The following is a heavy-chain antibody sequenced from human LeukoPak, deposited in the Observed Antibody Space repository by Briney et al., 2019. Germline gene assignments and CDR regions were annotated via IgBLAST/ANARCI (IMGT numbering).Heavy chain of an antibody. Sequence: ASVKVSCKASGYTFTGYYMHWVRQAPGQGLEWMGRINPNSGGTNYAQKFQGRVTMTRDTSISTAYMELSRLKSDDTAVYYCARALRSGWYGEYYWGQGTLVTVSS. J-gene: IGHJ4*02. CDR3: ARALRSGWYGEYY. V-gene: IGHV1-2*06. D-gene: IGHD6-19*01. CDR1: GYTFTGYY. CDR2: INPNSGGT.